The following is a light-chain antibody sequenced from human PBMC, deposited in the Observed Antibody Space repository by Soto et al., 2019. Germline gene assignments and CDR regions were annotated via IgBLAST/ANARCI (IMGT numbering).Light chain of an antibody. V-gene: IGKV1-5*01. CDR2: GAS. J-gene: IGKJ2*01. CDR3: QQYHTLYT. Sequence: IQMTQSPSALSPSVGDRVTITCRASQSVSTWLAWYQQKPGKAPQLLIYGASSLESGVPSRFSGSGSGTEFTLTISSLQPDDFATYYCQQYHTLYTFGQGTKVDIK. CDR1: QSVSTW.